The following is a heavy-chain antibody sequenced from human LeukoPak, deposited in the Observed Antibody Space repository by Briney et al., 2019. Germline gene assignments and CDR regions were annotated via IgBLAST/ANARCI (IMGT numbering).Heavy chain of an antibody. CDR1: GFTFSDYW. V-gene: IGHV3-7*01. Sequence: GGSLRPSCAASGFTFSDYWMTWVRQAPGKGLEWVADIKQDGSEKYYVDSVKGRFTISRDNAKKSLYLQMNNLRAEDTAVYYCARAQGNFGSGSYYNPGDYWGQGTLVTVSS. CDR3: ARAQGNFGSGSYYNPGDY. D-gene: IGHD3-10*01. J-gene: IGHJ4*02. CDR2: IKQDGSEK.